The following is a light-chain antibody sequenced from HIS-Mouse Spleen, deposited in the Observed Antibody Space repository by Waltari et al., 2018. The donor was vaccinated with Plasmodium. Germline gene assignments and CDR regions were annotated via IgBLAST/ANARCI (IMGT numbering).Light chain of an antibody. CDR1: QSLSSR. Sequence: DIQMTQSPSTLSASVGDRVPITCRASQSLSSRLAWYQQKPGKGPKVLVYKASSLESGVPSRFSGSGSGTGFTLTISSLQPDDFATYYCQQYNRYSWTFGQGTKVEIK. J-gene: IGKJ1*01. CDR2: KAS. CDR3: QQYNRYSWT. V-gene: IGKV1-5*03.